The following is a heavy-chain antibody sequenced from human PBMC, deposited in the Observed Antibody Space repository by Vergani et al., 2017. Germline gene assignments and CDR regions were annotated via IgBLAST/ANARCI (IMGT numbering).Heavy chain of an antibody. CDR2: ISGSGGST. CDR1: GFTFSSYA. J-gene: IGHJ4*02. Sequence: EVQLVESGGGLVQPGGSLRFSCAASGFTFSSYAMSWVRQAPGKGLEWVSAISGSGGSTYYADSVKGPFTISRDNSKNTLYLQMNSQRAEDAAVYYCAETTPGWSSWESHDYWGQGTLVTVSS. D-gene: IGHD1-26*01. V-gene: IGHV3-23*04. CDR3: AETTPGWSSWESHDY.